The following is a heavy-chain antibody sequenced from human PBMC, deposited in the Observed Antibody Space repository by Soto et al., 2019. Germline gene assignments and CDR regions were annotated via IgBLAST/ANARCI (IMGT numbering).Heavy chain of an antibody. D-gene: IGHD3-3*01. CDR3: ARDAPYYSLWSGYYPSRNGMDV. CDR2: IWYDGSKK. J-gene: IGHJ6*02. CDR1: GFTFSSFG. Sequence: QVQVVESGGGVVQPGRSLRLSCAASGFTFSSFGMHWVRQAPGKGLEWVSLIWYDGSKKSYGDSVKGRFTISRDNSRNTVYFQINSLRADDTAVYYCARDAPYYSLWSGYYPSRNGMDVWGQGTTVTVSS. V-gene: IGHV3-33*01.